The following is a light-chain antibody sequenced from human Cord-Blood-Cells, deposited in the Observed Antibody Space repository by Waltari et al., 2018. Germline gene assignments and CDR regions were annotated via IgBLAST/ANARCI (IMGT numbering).Light chain of an antibody. CDR2: KAS. Sequence: DIQMTQSPSTLSASVGDRVTITCRASQSISSWLAWYQPKPRKAPKLMIYKASSLESGVPSRFSVSGSGTEFTLTISSLQPDDFATYYCQQYNSYSFGQGTKVEIK. J-gene: IGKJ1*01. CDR3: QQYNSYS. CDR1: QSISSW. V-gene: IGKV1-5*03.